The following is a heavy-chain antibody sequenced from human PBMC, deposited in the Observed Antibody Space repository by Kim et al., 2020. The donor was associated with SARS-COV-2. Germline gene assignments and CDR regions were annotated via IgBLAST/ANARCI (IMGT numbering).Heavy chain of an antibody. CDR3: TKENFWYFDL. V-gene: IGHV3-48*04. D-gene: IGHD1-7*01. Sequence: GGSLRLSCAASGFTFSLYTMNWVRQAPGKGPEWVSPISSTSSTIYYADSVKGRLTVSRDNAKNSLYLQMNSLRAEDTAIYFCTKENFWYFDLWGLGTLVT. CDR1: GFTFSLYT. CDR2: ISSTSSTI. J-gene: IGHJ2*01.